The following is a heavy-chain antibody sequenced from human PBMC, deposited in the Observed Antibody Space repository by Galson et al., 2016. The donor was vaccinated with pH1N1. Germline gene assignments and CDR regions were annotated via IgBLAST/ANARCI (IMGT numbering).Heavy chain of an antibody. CDR2: INHSGST. J-gene: IGHJ6*03. V-gene: IGHV4-34*01. D-gene: IGHD5-24*01. CDR1: GYSFSGYY. Sequence: ETLSLTCAVSGYSFSGYYWSWLRQPPGKGLEWIGEINHSGSTNYNPSLKSRVTISVDTSENQFSLKLYSVTAADTAVYYCARGQGGYNLRERQYYYSYMDVWGKGTTVTVSS. CDR3: ARGQGGYNLRERQYYYSYMDV.